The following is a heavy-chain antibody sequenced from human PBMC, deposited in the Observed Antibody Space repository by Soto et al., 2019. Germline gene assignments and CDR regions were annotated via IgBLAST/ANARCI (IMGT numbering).Heavy chain of an antibody. J-gene: IGHJ4*02. Sequence: SETLSLTCAVYGGSFSGYYWTWIRQPPGTGLEWIGEINHSGSTNYNPSLKSRVTISVDTSKNQVVLTMTNMDPVDTATYYCAHSPRSAAGVFDYWGQGTLVTVSS. CDR3: AHSPRSAAGVFDY. CDR2: INHSGST. D-gene: IGHD6-13*01. V-gene: IGHV4-34*01. CDR1: GGSFSGYY.